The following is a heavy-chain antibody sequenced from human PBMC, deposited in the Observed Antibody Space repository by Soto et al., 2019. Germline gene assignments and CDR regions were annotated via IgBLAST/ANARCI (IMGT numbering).Heavy chain of an antibody. Sequence: ASVKVSCKASGYTFTSYAMHWVRQAPGQRLEWMGWINAGNGNTKYSQKFQGRVTITRDTSASTAYMELSSLRSEDTAVYYCARDLVKVPSAMLGNYYYAMEFWCPGTTVTLSS. CDR3: ARDLVKVPSAMLGNYYYAMEF. J-gene: IGHJ6*02. D-gene: IGHD2-2*01. CDR2: INAGNGNT. CDR1: GYTFTSYA. V-gene: IGHV1-3*01.